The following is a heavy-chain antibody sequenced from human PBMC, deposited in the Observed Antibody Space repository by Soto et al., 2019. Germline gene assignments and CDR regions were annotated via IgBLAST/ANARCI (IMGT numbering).Heavy chain of an antibody. V-gene: IGHV1-3*01. D-gene: IGHD3-22*01. CDR3: ARCAVVVITLGDYCMDV. CDR1: GYTFTSYA. CDR2: INAGNGNT. Sequence: GASVKVSCKASGYTFTSYAMHWVRQAPGQRFEWMGWINAGNGNTKYSQKFQGRVTITRDTSASTAYMELSSLRSEDTAVYYCARCAVVVITLGDYCMDVWGQGTTVTVSS. J-gene: IGHJ6*02.